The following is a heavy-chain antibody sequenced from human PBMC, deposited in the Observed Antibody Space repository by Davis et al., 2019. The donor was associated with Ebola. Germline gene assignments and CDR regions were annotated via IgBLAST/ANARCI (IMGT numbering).Heavy chain of an antibody. Sequence: SETLSLTCTVSGVSISSRSYYWGWIRQPLGKGLEWIGTSYHTGSTYYNPSLESRVTISIDTSKNQFSLKLSSVTAADTAVYYCARSHSDWLLPFDYWGQGTLATVSS. J-gene: IGHJ4*02. D-gene: IGHD3-9*01. CDR3: ARSHSDWLLPFDY. V-gene: IGHV4-39*07. CDR1: GVSISSRSYY. CDR2: SYHTGST.